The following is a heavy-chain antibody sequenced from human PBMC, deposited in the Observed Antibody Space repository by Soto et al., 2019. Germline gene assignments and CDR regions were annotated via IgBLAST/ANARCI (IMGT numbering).Heavy chain of an antibody. Sequence: SVKVSCKASGGTFSSYAISWVRQAPGQGLEWMGGIIPIFGTANYAQKFQGRVTITADESTSTAYMELSSLRSEDTAVYYCARDRLPYYYDSSGYYAPNLYYYGMDVWGQGTTVTVSS. CDR2: IIPIFGTA. D-gene: IGHD3-22*01. CDR3: ARDRLPYYYDSSGYYAPNLYYYGMDV. CDR1: GGTFSSYA. V-gene: IGHV1-69*13. J-gene: IGHJ6*02.